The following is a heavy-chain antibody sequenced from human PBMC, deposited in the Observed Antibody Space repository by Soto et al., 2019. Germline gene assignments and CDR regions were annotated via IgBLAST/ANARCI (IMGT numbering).Heavy chain of an antibody. CDR2: ISGSGGST. V-gene: IGHV3-23*01. J-gene: IGHJ6*03. D-gene: IGHD2-15*01. Sequence: EVQLLESGGGLVQPGGSLRLSCAASGFTFSSYAMSWVRQAPGKGLEWVSAISGSGGSTYYADSVKGRFTISRDNSKNTLYLQMNSLRAEDTAVYYCAKEIGYCSGGSRPEDMDVWGKGTTVTVSS. CDR3: AKEIGYCSGGSRPEDMDV. CDR1: GFTFSSYA.